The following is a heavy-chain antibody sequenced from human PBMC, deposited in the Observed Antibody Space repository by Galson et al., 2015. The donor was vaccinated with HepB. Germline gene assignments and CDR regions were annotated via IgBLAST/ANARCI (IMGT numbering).Heavy chain of an antibody. Sequence: SLRLSCAASGFTFSSYSMNWVRQAPGKGLEWVSSISSSSSYIYYADSVKGRFTISRDNAKNSLYLQMNSLRAEDTAVYYCAREGLGLRKYGMDVWGQGTTVTVSS. CDR3: AREGLGLRKYGMDV. D-gene: IGHD3-16*01. J-gene: IGHJ6*02. V-gene: IGHV3-21*01. CDR2: ISSSSSYI. CDR1: GFTFSSYS.